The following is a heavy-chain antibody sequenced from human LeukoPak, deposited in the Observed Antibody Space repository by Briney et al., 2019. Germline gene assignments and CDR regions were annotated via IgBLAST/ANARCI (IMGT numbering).Heavy chain of an antibody. CDR3: AKVRPSYTASFYFDY. V-gene: IGHV3-23*01. CDR1: GFIFNTYA. D-gene: IGHD5-18*01. Sequence: EGSLRLSCAASGFIFNTYAMSWVRQAPGKGLEWVSAISGSGDSTYYADSVKGRFTISRDNSKNTLYLQMNSLRGEDTAVYYCAKVRPSYTASFYFDYWGQGTLVTVSS. CDR2: ISGSGDST. J-gene: IGHJ4*02.